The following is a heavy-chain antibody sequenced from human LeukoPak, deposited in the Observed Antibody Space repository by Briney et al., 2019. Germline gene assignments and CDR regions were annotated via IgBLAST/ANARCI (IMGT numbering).Heavy chain of an antibody. CDR2: IYGGGST. J-gene: IGHJ4*02. Sequence: SGGSLRLSCAASGFTFSTYAMTWVRQAPGKGLEWVSVIYGGGSTYYADSVKGRFTISRDSSKNTLYLQMNSLRAEDTAVYYCARDRGIAAAMDYWGQGTLVTVSS. CDR1: GFTFSTYA. V-gene: IGHV3-53*01. D-gene: IGHD6-13*01. CDR3: ARDRGIAAAMDY.